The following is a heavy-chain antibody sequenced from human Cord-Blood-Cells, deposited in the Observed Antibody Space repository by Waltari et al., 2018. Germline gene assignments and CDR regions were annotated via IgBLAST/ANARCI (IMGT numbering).Heavy chain of an antibody. V-gene: IGHV1-2*02. Sequence: QVQLVQSGAEVKKPGASVKVSCKACGYTSTGYYMHWVRQAPGPGLEWMGWINPNSGGTNYAQKFQGRVTMTRDTSISTAYMELSRLRSDDTAVYYCARVRTGATYYYYYYMDVWGKGTTVTVSS. J-gene: IGHJ6*03. D-gene: IGHD7-27*01. CDR1: GYTSTGYY. CDR3: ARVRTGATYYYYYYMDV. CDR2: INPNSGGT.